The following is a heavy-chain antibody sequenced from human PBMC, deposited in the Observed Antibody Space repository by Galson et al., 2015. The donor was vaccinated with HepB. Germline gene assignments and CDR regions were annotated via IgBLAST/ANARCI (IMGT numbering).Heavy chain of an antibody. Sequence: SLRLSCAASGFTFSSYWMSWVRQAPGKRLEWLANIKEDGGEKYSVDSVKGRFTIPRDNAKNSLFLQMNSLRAEDTAVYYCARDRPMATSKGLFDYWGQGTLVTVSS. D-gene: IGHD5-24*01. V-gene: IGHV3-7*03. CDR2: IKEDGGEK. J-gene: IGHJ4*02. CDR3: ARDRPMATSKGLFDY. CDR1: GFTFSSYW.